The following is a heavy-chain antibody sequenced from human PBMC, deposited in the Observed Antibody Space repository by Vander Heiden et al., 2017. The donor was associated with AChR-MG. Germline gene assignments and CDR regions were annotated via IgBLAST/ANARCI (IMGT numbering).Heavy chain of an antibody. D-gene: IGHD5-12*01. CDR3: AKDSDDIVATIFDY. CDR1: GFTFDDYA. V-gene: IGHV3-9*01. CDR2: ISWNSGSI. Sequence: EVQLVESGGGLVQPGRSLRLSCAASGFTFDDYAMHWVRQAPGKGLEWVSGISWNSGSIGYADSVKGRFTISRDNAKNSLYLQMNSLRAEDTALYYCAKDSDDIVATIFDYWGQGTLVTVSS. J-gene: IGHJ4*02.